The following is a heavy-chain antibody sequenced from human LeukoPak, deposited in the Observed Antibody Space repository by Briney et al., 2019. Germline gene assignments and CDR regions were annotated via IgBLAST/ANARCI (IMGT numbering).Heavy chain of an antibody. CDR3: ARDGGAWIQLWLSFDY. CDR2: ISYDRSNK. J-gene: IGHJ4*02. CDR1: GFTFSSYA. Sequence: PGGTLRLSCAAPGFTFSSYAMHWVRQAPGKGLEWVAAISYDRSNKYYADSVKGRFTISRDNSENTLYLQMNSLKIEDTAVYYCARDGGAWIQLWLSFDYWGQGTLVTVSS. V-gene: IGHV3-30-3*01. D-gene: IGHD5-18*01.